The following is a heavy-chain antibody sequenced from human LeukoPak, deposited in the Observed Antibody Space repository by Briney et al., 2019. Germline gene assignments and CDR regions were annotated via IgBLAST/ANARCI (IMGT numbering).Heavy chain of an antibody. CDR1: GGSVSSGSYY. D-gene: IGHD3-10*01. V-gene: IGHV4-61*01. J-gene: IGHJ5*02. CDR3: ARGFGDWGLSWFDP. Sequence: SETLSLTCTVSGGSVSSGSYYWGWIRQPRGKGLEWIGYIYYSGSAKYNPSLKSRVTISLDTSKNQFSLKLPSVTAADTAVYYCARGFGDWGLSWFDPWGQGTLVTVSS. CDR2: IYYSGSA.